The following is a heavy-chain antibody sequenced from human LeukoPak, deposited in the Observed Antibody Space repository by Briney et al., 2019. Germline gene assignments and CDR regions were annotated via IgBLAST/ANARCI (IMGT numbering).Heavy chain of an antibody. Sequence: GGSPRLSCAASGFTFSSYTMHWVRQAPGKGLEWVAFIRYDGSNKYYADSVKGRFTISRDNSKNTLYLQMNSLRAEDTAVYYCFSGLPDYDFWSGYPFDYWGQGTLVTVSS. CDR2: IRYDGSNK. J-gene: IGHJ4*02. CDR1: GFTFSSYT. CDR3: FSGLPDYDFWSGYPFDY. D-gene: IGHD3-3*01. V-gene: IGHV3-30*02.